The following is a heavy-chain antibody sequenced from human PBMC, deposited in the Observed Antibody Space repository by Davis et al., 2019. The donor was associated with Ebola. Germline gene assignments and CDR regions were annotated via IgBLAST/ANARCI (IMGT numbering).Heavy chain of an antibody. CDR3: ARRHALYSTYGD. Sequence: ESLKISCAVYGGSFRGYYWSWIRQPPGEGLECIGEINHIGRTNYNPSLKSRVTISVDTSKNQFSLKLTSVTAADTAVYFCARRHALYSTYGDWGQGTLVTVSS. CDR2: INHIGRT. D-gene: IGHD4-11*01. V-gene: IGHV4-34*01. J-gene: IGHJ4*02. CDR1: GGSFRGYY.